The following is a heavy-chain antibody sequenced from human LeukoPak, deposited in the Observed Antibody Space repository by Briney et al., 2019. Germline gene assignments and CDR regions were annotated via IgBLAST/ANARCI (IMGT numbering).Heavy chain of an antibody. CDR2: INQDGSEK. V-gene: IGHV3-7*01. CDR3: GKDRGFGQFLWGNDY. Sequence: GGSLRLSCAASGFTFSSYWMGWVRQAPGKGLEGVANINQDGSEKYYLDSVKGRFTISRDNAKNSLYLQMNRLRAEDTALYYCGKDRGFGQFLWGNDYWGQGTLVTVSS. J-gene: IGHJ4*02. CDR1: GFTFSSYW. D-gene: IGHD3-10*01.